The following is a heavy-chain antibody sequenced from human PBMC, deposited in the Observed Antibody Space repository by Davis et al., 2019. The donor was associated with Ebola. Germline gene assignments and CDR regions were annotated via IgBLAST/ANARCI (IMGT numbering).Heavy chain of an antibody. Sequence: PGGSLRLSCAGSGFTFSNYWMNWVRQAPGKGLEWVANIKGDGSEKYYVDSVKGRFTISRDNAKNSLYLQMNSLRAEDTAVYYCARGGLEDWSQLGGYFDYWGQGTLVTVSS. CDR1: GFTFSNYW. CDR3: ARGGLEDWSQLGGYFDY. V-gene: IGHV3-7*01. CDR2: IKGDGSEK. J-gene: IGHJ4*02. D-gene: IGHD3-9*01.